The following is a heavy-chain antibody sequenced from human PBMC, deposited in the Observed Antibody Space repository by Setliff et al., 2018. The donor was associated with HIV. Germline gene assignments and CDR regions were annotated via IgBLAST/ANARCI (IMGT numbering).Heavy chain of an antibody. D-gene: IGHD2-15*01. Sequence: GASVKVSCKASGGSFSNYAISWVRQAPGQGLEWMGGINPFFGTAHYAQKFQGRVTMTADKSRTTIYMVLSNLRFDDTAVYYCGRSGGWWGHSNPHPFYYYMDVWGKGTSVTVSS. CDR1: GGSFSNYA. J-gene: IGHJ6*03. V-gene: IGHV1-69*06. CDR2: INPFFGTA. CDR3: GRSGGWWGHSNPHPFYYYMDV.